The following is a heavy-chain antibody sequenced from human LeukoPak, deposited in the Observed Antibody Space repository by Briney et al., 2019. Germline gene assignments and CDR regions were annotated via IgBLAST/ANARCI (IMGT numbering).Heavy chain of an antibody. CDR3: ARRLIEGVVDY. CDR2: TRNKANGYTT. J-gene: IGHJ4*02. D-gene: IGHD3-22*01. Sequence: GGSLRLSCAASGFTFSDHYMDWVRQAPGKGLEWVGRTRNKANGYTTEYAASVKGRFTISRGDSKNSLYLQMNSLKTDDTAVYYCARRLIEGVVDYWGQGTLVTVSS. CDR1: GFTFSDHY. V-gene: IGHV3-72*01.